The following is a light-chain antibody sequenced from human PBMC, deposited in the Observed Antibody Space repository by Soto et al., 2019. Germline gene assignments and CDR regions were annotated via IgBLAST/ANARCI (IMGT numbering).Light chain of an antibody. CDR3: GSHAGNSNLV. CDR1: SSDVGTYNY. Sequence: QSALTQPRSVSGPPGQSVSISCSGTSSDVGTYNYVSWYQQHPGKAPKLMIYEVTKRPSGVPDRFSGSKSGNTASLTVSGLQTEDEADYYCGSHAGNSNLVFGGGTKLTVL. V-gene: IGLV2-11*01. CDR2: EVT. J-gene: IGLJ3*02.